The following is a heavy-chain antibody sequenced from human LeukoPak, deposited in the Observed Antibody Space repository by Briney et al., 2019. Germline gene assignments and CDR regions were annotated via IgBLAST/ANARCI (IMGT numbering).Heavy chain of an antibody. D-gene: IGHD2-21*02. J-gene: IGHJ3*01. Sequence: GESLKISCTGSGYSFTTYWIGWVRQMPGKGLEWMGIIYPGDSDTRYSPSFQGQVTISADRSITTAYLQWSSLKASDSAMYYCARTKTECASDDAFDVWGQGTMVTVSS. CDR1: GYSFTTYW. CDR2: IYPGDSDT. V-gene: IGHV5-51*01. CDR3: ARTKTECASDDAFDV.